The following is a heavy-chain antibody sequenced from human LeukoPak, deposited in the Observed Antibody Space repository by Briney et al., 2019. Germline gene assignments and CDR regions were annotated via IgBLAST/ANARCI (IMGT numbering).Heavy chain of an antibody. CDR2: INPSGGST. J-gene: IGHJ4*02. CDR1: GYTFTSYY. D-gene: IGHD3-22*01. V-gene: IGHV1-46*01. Sequence: ASVKVSCKASGYTFTSYYLHWVRQAPGQGLEWMGIINPSGGSTSYAQKFQGRVTMTRDTSTSTVYMELSSLRSEDTAVYYCARDDRSGYYDDWGQGTLVTVSS. CDR3: ARDDRSGYYDD.